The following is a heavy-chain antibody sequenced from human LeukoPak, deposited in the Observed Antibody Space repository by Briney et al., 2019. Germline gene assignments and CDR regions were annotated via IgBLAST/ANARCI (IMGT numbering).Heavy chain of an antibody. CDR2: INPSGGSK. J-gene: IGHJ1*01. V-gene: IGHV1-46*01. Sequence: ASVKVSCKASGYTFTSYYMHWVRQAPGQGLEWMGIINPSGGSKSYAQKFQGRVTMTRDTSTSTVYMELSSLRSEDTGVYYCASGDYYDSSGYYGNEHFQHWGQGNLVTVSS. CDR3: ASGDYYDSSGYYGNEHFQH. D-gene: IGHD3-22*01. CDR1: GYTFTSYY.